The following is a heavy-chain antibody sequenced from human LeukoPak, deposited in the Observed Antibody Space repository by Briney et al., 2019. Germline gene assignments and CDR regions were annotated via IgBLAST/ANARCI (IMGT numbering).Heavy chain of an antibody. V-gene: IGHV1-18*01. D-gene: IGHD2-15*01. CDR1: GGTFSSYA. CDR3: ARAKKEGWSHFDY. J-gene: IGHJ4*02. Sequence: GSSVKVFCKASGGTFSSYAISWVRQAPGQGLEWMGWISAYNGNTNYAQKLQGRVTMTTDTSTSTAYMELRGLRSDDTAVYYCARAKKEGWSHFDYWGQGTLVTVSS. CDR2: ISAYNGNT.